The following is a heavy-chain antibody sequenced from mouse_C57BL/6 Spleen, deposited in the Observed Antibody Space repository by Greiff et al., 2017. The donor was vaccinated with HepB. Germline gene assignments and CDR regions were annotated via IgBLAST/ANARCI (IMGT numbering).Heavy chain of an antibody. CDR2: IRNKANGYTT. J-gene: IGHJ3*01. Sequence: EVHLVESGGGLVQPGGSLSLSCAASGFTFTDYYMSWVRQPPGKALEWLGFIRNKANGYTTEYSASVKGRFTISRDNSQNILYLQMNALRAEDSATYYCASTGLGRAWFAYWGQGTLVTVSA. D-gene: IGHD4-1*01. CDR1: GFTFTDYY. CDR3: ASTGLGRAWFAY. V-gene: IGHV7-3*01.